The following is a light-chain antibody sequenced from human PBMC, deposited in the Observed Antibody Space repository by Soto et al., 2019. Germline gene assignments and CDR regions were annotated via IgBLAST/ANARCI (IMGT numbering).Light chain of an antibody. Sequence: QSVLTQPPSASETPGQTVSISCSGSNSNIASNTVNWYQHLPGTAPKLLIYYNNQRPSGVPDRFSGSKSGTSASLAISGLQSEDESDYYCAACDDSLRGYVFGTGTKVTVL. J-gene: IGLJ1*01. CDR2: YNN. CDR1: NSNIASNT. CDR3: AACDDSLRGYV. V-gene: IGLV1-44*01.